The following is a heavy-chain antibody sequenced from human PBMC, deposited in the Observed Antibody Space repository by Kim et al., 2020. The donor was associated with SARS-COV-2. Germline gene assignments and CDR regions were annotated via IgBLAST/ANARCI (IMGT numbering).Heavy chain of an antibody. CDR3: ARDRMSRYSSGWAYYYYGMDV. Sequence: GGSLRLSCAASGFTFSSYSMNWVRQAPGKGLEWVSSISSSSSYIYYADSVKGRFTISRDNAKNSLYLQMNSLRAEDTAVYYCARDRMSRYSSGWAYYYYGMDVWGQGTTVTVSS. D-gene: IGHD6-19*01. J-gene: IGHJ6*02. V-gene: IGHV3-21*01. CDR1: GFTFSSYS. CDR2: ISSSSSYI.